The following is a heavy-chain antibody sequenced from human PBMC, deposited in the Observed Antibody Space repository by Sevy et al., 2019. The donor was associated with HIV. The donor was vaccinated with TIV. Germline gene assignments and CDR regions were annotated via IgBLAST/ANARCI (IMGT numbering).Heavy chain of an antibody. CDR3: ARDHGYSNGWFPYYYYYGMDV. CDR2: IDYSGNT. J-gene: IGHJ6*02. D-gene: IGHD5-18*01. V-gene: IGHV4-31*03. Sequence: SETLSLTCTVSGGSISSDNYYWTWIRQHPGKGLEWIGYIDYSGNTYYNPSLKSRVSISIDKSKSQFSLRLSLVTAADTAVYYCARDHGYSNGWFPYYYYYGMDVWGQGTTVTVSS. CDR1: GGSISSDNYY.